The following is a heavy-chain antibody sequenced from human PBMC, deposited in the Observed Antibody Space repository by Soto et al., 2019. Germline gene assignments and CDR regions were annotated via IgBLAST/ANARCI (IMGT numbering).Heavy chain of an antibody. J-gene: IGHJ4*02. V-gene: IGHV3-23*01. Sequence: GGSLRLSCAASGFTFSSYAMIWVRQAPGKGLEWVSAISGSGGSTYYADSVKGRFTISRDNSKNTLYLQMNSLRAEDTAVYYCAKAGGGGRFLEWFLAFDYWGQGTLVTVSS. CDR2: ISGSGGST. CDR1: GFTFSSYA. CDR3: AKAGGGGRFLEWFLAFDY. D-gene: IGHD3-3*01.